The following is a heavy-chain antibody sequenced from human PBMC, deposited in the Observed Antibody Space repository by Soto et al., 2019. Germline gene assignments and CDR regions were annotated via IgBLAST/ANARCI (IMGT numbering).Heavy chain of an antibody. V-gene: IGHV4-34*01. CDR3: ARGGDIVVVPAAILH. Sequence: QVQLQQWGAGLLKPSETLSLTCAVYGGSFSGYYWSWIRQPPGKGLEWIGEINHSGSTNYNPSLKRRVTISVDTSKNQFSLKLSSVTAADTAVYYCARGGDIVVVPAAILHWGQGTLVTVSS. CDR1: GGSFSGYY. CDR2: INHSGST. D-gene: IGHD2-2*01. J-gene: IGHJ4*02.